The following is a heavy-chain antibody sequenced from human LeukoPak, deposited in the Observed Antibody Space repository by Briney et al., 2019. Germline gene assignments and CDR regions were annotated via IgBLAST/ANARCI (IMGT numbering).Heavy chain of an antibody. D-gene: IGHD3-16*01. CDR3: ARDTFGGIIAFDY. Sequence: GGSLRLSCAASGFTIDNYAMQWVRQVPGKGLEWISGISWNSAYIEYADSVKGRFTISRDNAKNSVYLQMNSLRPEDTALYYCARDTFGGIIAFDYWGQGTLVTVSS. CDR1: GFTIDNYA. CDR2: ISWNSAYI. V-gene: IGHV3-9*01. J-gene: IGHJ4*02.